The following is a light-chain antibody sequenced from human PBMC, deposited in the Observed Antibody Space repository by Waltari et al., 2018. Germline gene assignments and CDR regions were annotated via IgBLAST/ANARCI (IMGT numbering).Light chain of an antibody. Sequence: QTALTQPRPVSGSPGQPVTISCTGTSSDIDRYNNVYWYQQRPGTAPKLLIYEVSKRPSGVSDRFSGSKSGNTASLTISGLQADDEADYSCSSFADSNTYVLFGGGTRLTVL. CDR3: SSFADSNTYVL. J-gene: IGLJ7*01. CDR1: SSDIDRYNN. V-gene: IGLV2-11*01. CDR2: EVS.